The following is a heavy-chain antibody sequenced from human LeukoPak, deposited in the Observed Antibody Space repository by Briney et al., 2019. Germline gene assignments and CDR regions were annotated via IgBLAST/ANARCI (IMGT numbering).Heavy chain of an antibody. J-gene: IGHJ4*02. V-gene: IGHV1-3*01. Sequence: GASVKVSCKASGYTFTSYAMHWVRQAPGQRLEWMGWINAGNGNTKYSQKFQGRVTITRDTSASTAYMELSSLRSEDMAVYYCARDRGDPTDYYFDYWGQGTLVTVSS. CDR2: INAGNGNT. D-gene: IGHD2-21*02. CDR3: ARDRGDPTDYYFDY. CDR1: GYTFTSYA.